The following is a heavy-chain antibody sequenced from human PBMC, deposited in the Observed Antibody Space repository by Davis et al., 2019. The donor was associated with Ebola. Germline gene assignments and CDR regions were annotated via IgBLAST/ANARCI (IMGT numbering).Heavy chain of an antibody. CDR3: ARAAFSGRQVDY. Sequence: ASVKVSCKASGYTFKNSAISWVRQAPGQGLEWMGWISAYNGNTAYAQILQGRVTITRDTSATTAYMDLSSLRSEDTAVYFCARAAFSGRQVDYWGQGTLVTVSS. CDR1: GYTFKNSA. V-gene: IGHV1-18*01. D-gene: IGHD1-26*01. J-gene: IGHJ4*02. CDR2: ISAYNGNT.